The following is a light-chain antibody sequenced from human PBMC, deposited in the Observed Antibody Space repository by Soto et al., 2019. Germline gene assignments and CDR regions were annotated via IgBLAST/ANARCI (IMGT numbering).Light chain of an antibody. CDR3: QQRSNWPLT. CDR2: DAS. CDR1: QSVSSY. V-gene: IGKV3-11*01. Sequence: EIVLTQSPATLSLSPGERATLSCRASQSVSSYLAWYQQKPGQAPRLLLYDASNRATGIPARFSGSGSGTDFTHTISSLEPEDFAVYYCQQRSNWPLTFGPGTKVDIK. J-gene: IGKJ3*01.